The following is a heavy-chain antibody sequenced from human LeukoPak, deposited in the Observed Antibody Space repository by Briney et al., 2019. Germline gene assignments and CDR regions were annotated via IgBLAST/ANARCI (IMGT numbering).Heavy chain of an antibody. CDR3: ARSYCGGDCYWTIDY. Sequence: ASVKVFCKASGYTFTGYYMHWVRQAPGQGLTWMGWINPNTGVTNYAQKLQGRVTMTRATSINTAYMELDRLTSDDTAIYYCARSYCGGDCYWTIDYWGQGTLVTVSS. V-gene: IGHV1-2*02. CDR1: GYTFTGYY. J-gene: IGHJ4*02. CDR2: INPNTGVT. D-gene: IGHD2-21*02.